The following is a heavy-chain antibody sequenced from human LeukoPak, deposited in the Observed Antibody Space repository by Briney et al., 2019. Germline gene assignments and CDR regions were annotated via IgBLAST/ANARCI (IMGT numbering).Heavy chain of an antibody. D-gene: IGHD7-27*01. V-gene: IGHV3-48*01. CDR1: GFAFSSYD. CDR2: ISSSSYTI. Sequence: GGSLRLSCAASGFAFSSYDMHWVRQAPGKGLEWVSYISSSSYTIYYADSVKGRFTISRDNAKNSLYLQMNSLRAEDTAVYYCARDAPPLGIRDYWGQGTLVTVSS. J-gene: IGHJ4*02. CDR3: ARDAPPLGIRDY.